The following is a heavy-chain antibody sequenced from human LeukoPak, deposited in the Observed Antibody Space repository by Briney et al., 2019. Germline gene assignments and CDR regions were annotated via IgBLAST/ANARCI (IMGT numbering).Heavy chain of an antibody. Sequence: PGGSLRLSCAASGFTFSSYGMHWVRQAPGKGLEWVAVIWYDGSNKYYEDSVKGRFTISRDNSKNTLYLQMNSLRAEDTAVYYCAKDVYSSGWYGYFDYWGQGTLVTVSS. J-gene: IGHJ4*02. CDR2: IWYDGSNK. CDR3: AKDVYSSGWYGYFDY. D-gene: IGHD6-19*01. V-gene: IGHV3-33*06. CDR1: GFTFSSYG.